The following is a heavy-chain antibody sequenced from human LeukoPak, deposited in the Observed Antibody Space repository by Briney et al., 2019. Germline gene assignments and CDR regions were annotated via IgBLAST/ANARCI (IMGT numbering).Heavy chain of an antibody. CDR2: INSDGSST. V-gene: IGHV3-74*01. D-gene: IGHD3-22*01. CDR1: GFTFSSYW. J-gene: IGHJ6*02. Sequence: GGSLRLSCAASGFTFSSYWVHWVRQAPGKGLVWVSPINSDGSSTSYADSVKGRFTISRDNAKNSLYLQMNSLRDEDTAVYYCARDAESYYYDSSGYPYYYYGMDVWGQGTTVTVSS. CDR3: ARDAESYYYDSSGYPYYYYGMDV.